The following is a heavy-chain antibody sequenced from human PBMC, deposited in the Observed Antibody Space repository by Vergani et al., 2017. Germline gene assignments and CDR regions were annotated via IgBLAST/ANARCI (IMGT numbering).Heavy chain of an antibody. CDR1: GGSFSGYY. CDR2: INHSGST. CDR3: ARGRRGVRGPRLNDWFDP. D-gene: IGHD3-10*01. Sequence: QVQLQQWGAGLLKPSETLSLTCAVYGGSFSGYYWSWIRQPPGKGLEWIGEINHSGSTHYNPSLKSRVTISVDTSKNQFSLKLSSVTAADTAVYYCARGRRGVRGPRLNDWFDPWGQGTLVTVSS. J-gene: IGHJ5*02. V-gene: IGHV4-34*01.